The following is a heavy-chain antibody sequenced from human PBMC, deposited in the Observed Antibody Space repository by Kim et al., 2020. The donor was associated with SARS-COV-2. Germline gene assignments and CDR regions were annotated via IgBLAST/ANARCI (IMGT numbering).Heavy chain of an antibody. CDR3: AKDSGEYYYDSSGLYGMDV. J-gene: IGHJ6*02. Sequence: GGSLRLSCAASGFTFDDYAMHWVRQAPGKGLEWVSGISWNSGSIGYADSVKGRFTISRDNAKNSLYLQMNSLRAEDTALYYCAKDSGEYYYDSSGLYGMDVWGQGTTVTVSS. CDR2: ISWNSGSI. D-gene: IGHD3-22*01. V-gene: IGHV3-9*01. CDR1: GFTFDDYA.